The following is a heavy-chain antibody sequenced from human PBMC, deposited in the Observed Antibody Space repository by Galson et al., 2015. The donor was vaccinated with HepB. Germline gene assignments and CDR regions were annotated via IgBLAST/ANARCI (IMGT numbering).Heavy chain of an antibody. J-gene: IGHJ5*02. CDR2: ISYSGST. CDR1: GASVTSGYYY. V-gene: IGHV4-61*01. CDR3: ARGIGYCSGGSCYGGPQERFDP. D-gene: IGHD2-15*01. Sequence: QVQLQESGPGLVKPSETLSLTCTVSGASVTSGYYYWSWIRQPPGKGLEWIGYISYSGSTNYNPSLKSLVTISVDTSKNQFSLKLSSVTVADTAVYYCARGIGYCSGGSCYGGPQERFDPWGQGTLVTVSS.